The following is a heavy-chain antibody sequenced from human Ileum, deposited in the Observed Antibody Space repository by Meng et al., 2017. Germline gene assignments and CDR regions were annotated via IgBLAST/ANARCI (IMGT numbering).Heavy chain of an antibody. CDR2: IKPDGTSG. J-gene: IGHJ2*01. CDR3: ARGVSDRYGYFDL. Sequence: LLGAGGVLVQPGESLRLSCTTSGFSFSDYWMHWVRQAPGKGLVWVSRIKPDGTSGFYADSVRGRFTISRDNTGNTLYLQLNSLRDEDTAVYYCARGVSDRYGYFDLWGRGTLVTVSS. D-gene: IGHD1-26*01. CDR1: GFSFSDYW. V-gene: IGHV3-74*01.